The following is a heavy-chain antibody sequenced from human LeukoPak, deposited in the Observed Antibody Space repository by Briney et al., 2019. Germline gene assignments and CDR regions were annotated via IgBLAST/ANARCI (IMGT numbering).Heavy chain of an antibody. D-gene: IGHD6-6*01. V-gene: IGHV4-59*01. J-gene: IGHJ4*02. CDR1: GGSFSGYY. CDR2: IYYTGST. Sequence: PSETLSLTCAVYGGSFSGYYWSWIRQPPGKGLEWIGYIYYTGSTNYNPSLTSRVNISVDTSKNQFSLNLTSVTAADTAVYYCARWGSIAVARFDYWGQGSLVTVSP. CDR3: ARWGSIAVARFDY.